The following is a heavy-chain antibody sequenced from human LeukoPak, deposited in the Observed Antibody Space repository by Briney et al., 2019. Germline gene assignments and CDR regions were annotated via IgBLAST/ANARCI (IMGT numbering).Heavy chain of an antibody. V-gene: IGHV3-30*02. Sequence: PGRSLRLSCAASGFTFSSYGMHWVRQAPGKGLEWVAFIRYDGSNKYYADSVKGRFTISRDNSKNTLYLQMNSLRAEDTAVYYCAKDPLGVYYYDSSGYPIDYWGQGTLVTVSS. CDR1: GFTFSSYG. CDR2: IRYDGSNK. CDR3: AKDPLGVYYYDSSGYPIDY. D-gene: IGHD3-22*01. J-gene: IGHJ4*02.